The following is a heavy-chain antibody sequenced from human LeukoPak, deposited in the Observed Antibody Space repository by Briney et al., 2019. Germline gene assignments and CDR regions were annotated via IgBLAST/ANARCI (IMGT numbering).Heavy chain of an antibody. V-gene: IGHV4-59*08. CDR2: IYYSGST. CDR1: GGSISSYY. J-gene: IGHJ6*02. Sequence: SETLSLTCTVSGGSISSYYWNWIWQAPGKGLEWIGYIYYSGSTNYNPSLKSRVTISVDTSKNQFSLSLSSVTAADTAVYYCARSITVAANYFYYGMDVWGQGTTVTVSS. CDR3: ARSITVAANYFYYGMDV. D-gene: IGHD6-19*01.